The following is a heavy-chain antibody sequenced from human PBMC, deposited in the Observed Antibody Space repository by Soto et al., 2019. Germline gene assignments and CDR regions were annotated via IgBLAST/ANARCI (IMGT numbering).Heavy chain of an antibody. Sequence: GGSLRLSCASSGFTFSSYEMNWVRQAPGKGLEWVSYISSSGSTIYYADSVKGRFTISRDNAKNSLYLQMNSLRAEDTAVYYCARKSSSWLDYYYYGTDVWGQATTVSVSS. CDR3: ARKSSSWLDYYYYGTDV. CDR2: ISSSGSTI. CDR1: GFTFSSYE. J-gene: IGHJ6*02. V-gene: IGHV3-48*03. D-gene: IGHD6-13*01.